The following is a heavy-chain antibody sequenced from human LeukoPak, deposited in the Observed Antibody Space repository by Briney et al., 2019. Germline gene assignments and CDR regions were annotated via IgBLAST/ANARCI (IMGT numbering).Heavy chain of an antibody. Sequence: SETLSLTCTVSGGSISSYYWSWIRQPPGKGLEWIGYIYYSGSTNYNPSLKSRVTISVDTSKNQFSLKLSSVTAADTAVYYCARDRALGNCRGGGCYFDYWGQGTLVTVSS. J-gene: IGHJ4*02. D-gene: IGHD2-15*01. CDR1: GGSISSYY. CDR2: IYYSGST. V-gene: IGHV4-59*01. CDR3: ARDRALGNCRGGGCYFDY.